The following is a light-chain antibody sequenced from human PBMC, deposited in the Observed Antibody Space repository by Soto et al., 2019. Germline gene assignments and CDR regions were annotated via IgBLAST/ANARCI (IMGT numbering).Light chain of an antibody. Sequence: QSALTQPASVSGSPGQSITISCTGTSSDVGFYNYVSWYQHHPGKAPKLIIYEVSNRPSGVSNRFSGSKSDNTASLTISGLQAEDEADYYCNSYTKSRTLVFGGGTKLTVL. CDR3: NSYTKSRTLV. J-gene: IGLJ3*02. CDR2: EVS. V-gene: IGLV2-14*01. CDR1: SSDVGFYNY.